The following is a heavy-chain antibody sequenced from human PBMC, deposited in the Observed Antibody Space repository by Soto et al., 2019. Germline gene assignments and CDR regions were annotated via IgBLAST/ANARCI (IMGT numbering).Heavy chain of an antibody. J-gene: IGHJ6*02. CDR1: GYAFTSYG. Sequence: ASVKVSCKASGYAFTSYGISWVRQAPGQGLEWMGWISAYNGNTNYAQKFQGRVTITADESTSTAYMELSSLRSEDTAVYYCARGQFRAAAGTWHYYGMDVWAQGTTVTVSS. CDR3: ARGQFRAAAGTWHYYGMDV. V-gene: IGHV1-18*04. D-gene: IGHD6-13*01. CDR2: ISAYNGNT.